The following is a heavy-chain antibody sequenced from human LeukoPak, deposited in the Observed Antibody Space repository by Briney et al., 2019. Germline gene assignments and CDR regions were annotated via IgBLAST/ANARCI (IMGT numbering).Heavy chain of an antibody. V-gene: IGHV1-46*01. CDR3: ARSYDSSGYHDY. D-gene: IGHD3-22*01. CDR1: GYTFTSYY. Sequence: ASVKVSCKASGYTFTSYYMHWVRQAPGQGLEWMGIINPSGGSTNYAQKFQGRVALTRDTSTSTVYMELSSLRSEDTAVYYCARSYDSSGYHDYWGQGTLVTVSP. J-gene: IGHJ4*02. CDR2: INPSGGST.